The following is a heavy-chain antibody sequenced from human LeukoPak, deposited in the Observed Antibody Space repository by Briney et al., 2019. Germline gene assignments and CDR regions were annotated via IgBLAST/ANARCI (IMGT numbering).Heavy chain of an antibody. J-gene: IGHJ5*02. V-gene: IGHV4-59*12. CDR1: DASISGYY. Sequence: RPSETLSLTCTVSDASISGYYWSWIRQPPGKGLEWIGSIHFSGSTNYNPSLRSRVTISVDTSKNQLSLKLSSVTAADTAVYYCARGGVYSSSWYSHRGWFDPWGQGTLVTVSS. CDR2: IHFSGST. CDR3: ARGGVYSSSWYSHRGWFDP. D-gene: IGHD6-13*01.